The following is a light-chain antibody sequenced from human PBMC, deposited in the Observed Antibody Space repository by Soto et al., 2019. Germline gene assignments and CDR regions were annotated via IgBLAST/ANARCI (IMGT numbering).Light chain of an antibody. CDR1: QSVRNNY. Sequence: EIVLTQSPGTLSLSPGERATLSCRASQSVRNNYLAWYQQRPGQAPRLLIYAASSRATGIPDRFSGSGSGTDFTLTISRLEPEDFAVYYCLQYGSSVWTFGQGTKVDIK. CDR2: AAS. V-gene: IGKV3-20*01. CDR3: LQYGSSVWT. J-gene: IGKJ1*01.